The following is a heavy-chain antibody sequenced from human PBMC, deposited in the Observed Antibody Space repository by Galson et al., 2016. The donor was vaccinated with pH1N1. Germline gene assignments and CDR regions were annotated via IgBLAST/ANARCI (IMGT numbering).Heavy chain of an antibody. J-gene: IGHJ3*01. CDR3: ARPGNYDGDRRGAFDL. D-gene: IGHD4-23*01. CDR2: ITYTSGTT. V-gene: IGHV3-48*03. CDR1: GFTFSGFE. Sequence: SLRLSCAASGFTFSGFEMNWVRQAPGKGLEWISFITYTSGTTYYADSVRGRFIVSRDNAKNSLYLQMNSLRAEDTAIYYCARPGNYDGDRRGAFDLWGQGTMVTVSP.